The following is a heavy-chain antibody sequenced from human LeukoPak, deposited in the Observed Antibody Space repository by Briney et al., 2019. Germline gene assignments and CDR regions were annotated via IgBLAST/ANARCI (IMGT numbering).Heavy chain of an antibody. CDR3: ARYRRITMVRGVITDYGMDV. CDR2: INHRGST. V-gene: IGHV4-34*01. D-gene: IGHD3-10*01. J-gene: IGHJ6*02. Sequence: PSETLSLTCAVYGGSFSGYYWSWIRQPPGKGLEWIGEINHRGSTTYNRSLKRRVTISVDTSKNQFSLKLRSVTAADSAVYYCARYRRITMVRGVITDYGMDVWGQGTTVTVSS. CDR1: GGSFSGYY.